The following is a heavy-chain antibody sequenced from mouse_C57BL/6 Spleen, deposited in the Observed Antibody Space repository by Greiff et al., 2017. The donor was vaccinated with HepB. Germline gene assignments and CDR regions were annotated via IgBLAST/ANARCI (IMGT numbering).Heavy chain of an antibody. Sequence: VQLQQSGPELVKPGASVKISCKASGYSFTSYYIHWVKQRPGQGLEWIGWIYPGSGNTKYNEKFKGKATLTADTSSSTAYMQLSSLTSEDSAVYYCARMDGSSYGGYAMDYWGQGTSVTVSS. CDR1: GYSFTSYY. J-gene: IGHJ4*01. CDR3: ARMDGSSYGGYAMDY. D-gene: IGHD1-1*01. V-gene: IGHV1-66*01. CDR2: IYPGSGNT.